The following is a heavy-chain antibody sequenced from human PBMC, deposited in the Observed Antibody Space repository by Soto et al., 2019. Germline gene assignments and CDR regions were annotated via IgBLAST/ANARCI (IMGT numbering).Heavy chain of an antibody. D-gene: IGHD2-21*02. V-gene: IGHV4-30-4*01. CDR3: ARGGLRGDQGYYYYGMDV. J-gene: IGHJ6*02. Sequence: QVQLQESGPGLVKPSQTLSLTCTVSGGSISSGDYYWSWIRQPPGKGLEWIGYIYYSGSTYYNPSLKSRVTISVDTSKNQFSLKLSSVTAADTAVYYCARGGLRGDQGYYYYGMDVWGQGTTVTVSS. CDR1: GGSISSGDYY. CDR2: IYYSGST.